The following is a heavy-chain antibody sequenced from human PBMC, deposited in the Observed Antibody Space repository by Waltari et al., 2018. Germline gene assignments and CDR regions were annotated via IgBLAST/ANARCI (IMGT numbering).Heavy chain of an antibody. CDR2: IYTSGST. Sequence: QVQLQESGPGLVKPSQTLSLTCTVSGGSISSGSYYWSWIRQPAGKGLEWIGRIYTSGSTNYNPSLKSRVTISVDTSKNQFSLKLSSVTAADTAVYYCAREGTAMVTFDYWGQGTLVTVSS. J-gene: IGHJ4*02. CDR1: GGSISSGSYY. V-gene: IGHV4-61*02. CDR3: AREGTAMVTFDY. D-gene: IGHD5-18*01.